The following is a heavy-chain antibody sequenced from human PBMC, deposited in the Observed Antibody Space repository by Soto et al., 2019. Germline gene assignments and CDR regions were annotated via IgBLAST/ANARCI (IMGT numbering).Heavy chain of an antibody. D-gene: IGHD2-2*01. CDR1: GFTFSSYE. V-gene: IGHV3-48*03. CDR3: ARDLNIVVVPAAGNY. J-gene: IGHJ4*02. CDR2: ISSSGSTI. Sequence: GGSLRLSCAASGFTFSSYEMNWVRQAPGKGLEWVSYISSSGSTIYYADSVKGRFTISRDNAKNSLYLQMNSLRAEDTAVDYCARDLNIVVVPAAGNYWGQGTLVTVSS.